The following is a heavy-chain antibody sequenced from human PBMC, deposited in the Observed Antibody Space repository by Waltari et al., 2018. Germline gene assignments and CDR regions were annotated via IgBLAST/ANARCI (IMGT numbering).Heavy chain of an antibody. CDR3: ARAADYCGGDCYVDDY. Sequence: QVQLQESGPGLVKPSETLSLTCTVSGGSISSYYWSWIRQPAGKGLEWIGRIYTRGSTNYNPPLKSRVTISVDKSKTQFSLKLSSVTAADTAVYYCARAADYCGGDCYVDDYWGQGTLVTVSS. D-gene: IGHD2-21*02. CDR2: IYTRGST. CDR1: GGSISSYY. V-gene: IGHV4-4*07. J-gene: IGHJ4*02.